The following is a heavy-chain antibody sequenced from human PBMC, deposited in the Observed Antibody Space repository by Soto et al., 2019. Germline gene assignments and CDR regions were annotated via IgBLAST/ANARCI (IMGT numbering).Heavy chain of an antibody. CDR1: GGSISSYY. Sequence: PSETLSLTCTVSGGSISSYYWSWIRQPPGKGLEWIGYIYYSGSTNYNPSLKSRVTISVDTSKNQFSLKLSSVTAADTAVYYCARAGSGWYGNWFDPWGRGTLVTVSS. CDR3: ARAGSGWYGNWFDP. D-gene: IGHD6-19*01. V-gene: IGHV4-59*01. CDR2: IYYSGST. J-gene: IGHJ5*02.